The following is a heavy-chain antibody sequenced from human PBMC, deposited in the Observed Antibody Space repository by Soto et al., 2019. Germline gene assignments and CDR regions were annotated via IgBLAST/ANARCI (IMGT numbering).Heavy chain of an antibody. V-gene: IGHV1-8*01. J-gene: IGHJ3*02. CDR1: GYTFTSYD. CDR3: ASYSGYDLGFAFDI. CDR2: MNPNSGNT. D-gene: IGHD5-12*01. Sequence: GASVKVSCKASGYTFTSYDINWVRQATGQGLEWMGWMNPNSGNTGYAQKFQGRVTMTRNTSISTAYMELSSLRSEDTAAYYCASYSGYDLGFAFDIWGQGTMVTVSS.